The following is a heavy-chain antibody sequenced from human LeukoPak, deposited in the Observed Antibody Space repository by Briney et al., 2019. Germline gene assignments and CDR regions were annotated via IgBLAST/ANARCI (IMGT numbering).Heavy chain of an antibody. CDR3: ATGRFWSGYYTLNANFFDY. V-gene: IGHV1-24*01. D-gene: IGHD3-3*01. CDR1: GYTLTDLS. Sequence: GASVKVSCKVSGYTLTDLSMHWVRQAPGKGLEWMGGFDPEDGETIYAQKFQGRVTMTEDTSTDTAYMELSSLRSEDTAAYYCATGRFWSGYYTLNANFFDYWGQGTLVTVSS. J-gene: IGHJ4*02. CDR2: FDPEDGET.